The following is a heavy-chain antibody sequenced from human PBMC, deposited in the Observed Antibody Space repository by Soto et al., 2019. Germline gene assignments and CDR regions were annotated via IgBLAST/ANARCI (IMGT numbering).Heavy chain of an antibody. CDR2: INHSGST. D-gene: IGHD2-2*01. CDR3: ARELVVGSYGMDV. J-gene: IGHJ6*02. CDR1: GGSFSGYY. Sequence: SETLSLTCAVYGGSFSGYYWSWIRQPPGKGLEWIGEINHSGSTNYNPSLKSRVTISVDTSKNQFSLKLSSVTAADTAVYYCARELVVGSYGMDVWGQGTTVTVSS. V-gene: IGHV4-34*01.